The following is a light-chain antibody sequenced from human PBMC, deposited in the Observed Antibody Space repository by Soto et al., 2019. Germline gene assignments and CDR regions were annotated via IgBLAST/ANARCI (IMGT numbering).Light chain of an antibody. V-gene: IGLV2-14*03. CDR3: SSYTTSNTRQIV. CDR2: DVS. CDR1: SSDVGGYNY. Sequence: SVLPQPASVSGSPGQSINISCTGTSSDVGGYNYVSWYQHHPGKAPKLIIYDVSNRPSGVSNPFSGSKSGNTASLTISGLQPEDEADYYCSSYTTSNTRQIVFGTGTKVTV. J-gene: IGLJ1*01.